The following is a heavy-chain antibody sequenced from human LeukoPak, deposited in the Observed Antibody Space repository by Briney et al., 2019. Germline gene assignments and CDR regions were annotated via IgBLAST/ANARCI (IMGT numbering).Heavy chain of an antibody. CDR3: AKDTTPPKAGFDP. Sequence: GGSLRLSCAASGFTYSSYGMHWVRQAPGKGLEWVAFIRYDGSNKYYADSVKGRFTISRDNSKNTLYLQMNSLRAEDTAVYYCAKDTTPPKAGFDPWGQGTLVTVSS. V-gene: IGHV3-30*02. J-gene: IGHJ5*02. CDR1: GFTYSSYG. D-gene: IGHD1-14*01. CDR2: IRYDGSNK.